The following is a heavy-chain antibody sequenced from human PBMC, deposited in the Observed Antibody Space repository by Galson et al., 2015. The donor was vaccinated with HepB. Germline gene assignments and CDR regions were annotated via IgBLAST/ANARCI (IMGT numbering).Heavy chain of an antibody. CDR3: AKDWVSAMVRGVHNWFDP. CDR1: GFTFSSYA. J-gene: IGHJ5*02. Sequence: SLRLSCAASGFTFSSYAMSWVRQAPGKGLEWVSAISGSGGSTYCADSVKGRFTISRDNSKNTLYLQMNSLRAEDTAVYYCAKDWVSAMVRGVHNWFDPWGQGTLVTVSS. CDR2: ISGSGGST. V-gene: IGHV3-23*01. D-gene: IGHD3-10*01.